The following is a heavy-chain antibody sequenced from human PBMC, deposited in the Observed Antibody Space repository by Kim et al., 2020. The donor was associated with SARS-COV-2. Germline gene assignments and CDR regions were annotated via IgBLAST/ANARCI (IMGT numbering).Heavy chain of an antibody. J-gene: IGHJ4*02. V-gene: IGHV3-13*04. Sequence: GGSLRLSCAASGFTFSSYDMHWVRQATGKGLEWVSAIGTAGDTYYPGSVKGRFTISRENAKNSLYLQMNSLRAGDTAVYYCARGALQKNFDYWGQGTLVTVSS. D-gene: IGHD4-4*01. CDR1: GFTFSSYD. CDR2: IGTAGDT. CDR3: ARGALQKNFDY.